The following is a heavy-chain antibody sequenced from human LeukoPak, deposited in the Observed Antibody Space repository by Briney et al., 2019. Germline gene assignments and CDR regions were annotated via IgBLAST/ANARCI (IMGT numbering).Heavy chain of an antibody. V-gene: IGHV5-51*01. CDR1: YW. CDR2: IYPGDSTT. Sequence: YWIGWVRQMPGKGLEWLGIIYPGDSTTRYSPSLQGQVTVSADKSINTAYLQWSSLKASDTAMYYCARRSTHDAFDFWGQGTMVTVSS. CDR3: ARRSTHDAFDF. J-gene: IGHJ3*01.